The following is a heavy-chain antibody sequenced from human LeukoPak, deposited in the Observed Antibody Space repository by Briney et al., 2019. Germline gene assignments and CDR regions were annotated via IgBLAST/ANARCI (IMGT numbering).Heavy chain of an antibody. Sequence: QPGGSLRLSCGASGFTVSSNYMSWVRQAPGKGLEWVSVIYSGGSTYYADSVKGRFTISRDNSKNTLYLQMNGLRAEDTAVYYCARSYCSSTSCFAFDIWGQGTMVTVSS. CDR2: IYSGGST. CDR3: ARSYCSSTSCFAFDI. CDR1: GFTVSSNY. V-gene: IGHV3-66*02. J-gene: IGHJ3*02. D-gene: IGHD2-2*01.